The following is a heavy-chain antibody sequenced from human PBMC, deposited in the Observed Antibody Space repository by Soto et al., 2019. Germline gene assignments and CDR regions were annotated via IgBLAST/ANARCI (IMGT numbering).Heavy chain of an antibody. V-gene: IGHV3-30*18. CDR2: ILYDGKKN. CDR1: GFTFSSYG. CDR3: AKDEVLVEVVARDYYGMDV. D-gene: IGHD2-15*01. J-gene: IGHJ6*02. Sequence: QVQLVESGGGVVQPGRSLRLSCAASGFTFSSYGMYWVRQAPGKGLEWVALILYDGKKNYYADSVKGRFTISRDNSKNTLYLQMNSLRAEDTAVYYCAKDEVLVEVVARDYYGMDVWGQGTTVTVSS.